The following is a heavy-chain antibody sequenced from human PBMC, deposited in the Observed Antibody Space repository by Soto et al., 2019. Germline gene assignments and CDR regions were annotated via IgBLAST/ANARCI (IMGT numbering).Heavy chain of an antibody. V-gene: IGHV1-2*04. CDR3: AREPYSGSYSDYYYGMDV. D-gene: IGHD1-26*01. Sequence: GASVKLSCKASGYTFTGYYMHWVRQAPGQGLEWMGWINPNSGGTNYAQKFQGWVTMTRDTSISTAYMELSRLRSDDTAVYYCAREPYSGSYSDYYYGMDVWGQGTTVTV. CDR2: INPNSGGT. CDR1: GYTFTGYY. J-gene: IGHJ6*02.